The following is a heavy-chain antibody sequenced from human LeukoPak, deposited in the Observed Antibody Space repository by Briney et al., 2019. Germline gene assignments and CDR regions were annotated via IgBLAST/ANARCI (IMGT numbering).Heavy chain of an antibody. CDR1: GYTFTNFG. D-gene: IGHD1-14*01. V-gene: IGHV1-18*01. CDR2: ISGYNGNT. CDR3: ARDSDTITAYYYYYMDV. J-gene: IGHJ6*03. Sequence: ASVKVSCKASGYTFTNFGISWVRQAPGQGLEWMGWISGYNGNTNYAQKLQGRVIMTTDTSTSTAYMDLRSLRSDDTAVYYCARDSDTITAYYYYYMDVWGKGTTVTVSS.